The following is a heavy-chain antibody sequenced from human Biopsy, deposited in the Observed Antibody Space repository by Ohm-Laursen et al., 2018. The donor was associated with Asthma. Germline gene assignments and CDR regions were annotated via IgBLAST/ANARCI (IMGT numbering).Heavy chain of an antibody. V-gene: IGHV1-18*01. D-gene: IGHD3-10*01. Sequence: SVKVSCKISGYTFNSAGITWVRQAPGQGLEWMGWISAYNGNTKVAQKLQDRVTMITDTSTSTAYMELRSLRSDDTAVYFCARAVDYSHYYGIDVWGQGTTVTVS. CDR1: GYTFNSAG. CDR2: ISAYNGNT. CDR3: ARAVDYSHYYGIDV. J-gene: IGHJ6*02.